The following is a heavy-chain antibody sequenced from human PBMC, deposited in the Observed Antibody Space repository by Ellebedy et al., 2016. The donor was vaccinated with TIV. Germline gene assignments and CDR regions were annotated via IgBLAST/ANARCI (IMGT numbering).Heavy chain of an antibody. CDR3: ARDRGDYGMDV. V-gene: IGHV1-18*04. CDR2: ISAYNGNT. J-gene: IGHJ6*02. Sequence: ASVKVSCXASGYTFTGYYMHWVRQAPGQGLEWMGWISAYNGNTNYAQKLQGRVTMTTDTSTSTAYMELRSLRSDDTAVYYCARDRGDYGMDVWGQGTTVTVSS. CDR1: GYTFTGYY.